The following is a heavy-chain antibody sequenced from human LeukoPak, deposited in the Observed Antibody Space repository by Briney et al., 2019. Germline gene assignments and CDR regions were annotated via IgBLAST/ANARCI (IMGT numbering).Heavy chain of an antibody. CDR1: GGSISSTNNY. Sequence: SETLSLTCTVSGGSISSTNNYWGWIRQPPGKGLEWIGSIYYSGTTYYNPSLKSRVTISVDTSKNQFSLKLTSVTAADTAVYYCARHVFSSTHMFFDFWGQGTLVTVSS. V-gene: IGHV4-39*01. D-gene: IGHD3-10*02. J-gene: IGHJ4*02. CDR3: ARHVFSSTHMFFDF. CDR2: IYYSGTT.